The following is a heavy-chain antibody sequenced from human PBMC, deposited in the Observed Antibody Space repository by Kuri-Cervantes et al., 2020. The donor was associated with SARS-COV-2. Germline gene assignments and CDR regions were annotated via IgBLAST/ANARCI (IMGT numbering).Heavy chain of an antibody. V-gene: IGHV3-30-3*01. D-gene: IGHD2-21*01. Sequence: GESLKISCAASGFTFSRYAMHWVRQAPGKGLEWVAVTSYDGSNKDYTASGKGRFTISRDNSQNTLYLQMKSLRTEDTALYYCARDRVGVHDSWGQGTLVTVSS. CDR2: TSYDGSNK. J-gene: IGHJ4*02. CDR1: GFTFSRYA. CDR3: ARDRVGVHDS.